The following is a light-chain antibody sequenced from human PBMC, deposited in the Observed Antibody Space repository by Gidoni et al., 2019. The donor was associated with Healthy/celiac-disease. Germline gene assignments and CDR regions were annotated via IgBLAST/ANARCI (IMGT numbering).Light chain of an antibody. Sequence: EIVLTQSPATLSLSPGERATISCRASQSVSSYLAWYPQKPGQAPRLLIYDASNRATGIPARFSGSGSGTDFPLTISSLEPEDFAVYYCQQRSNWPPFTFGPGTKVDIK. J-gene: IGKJ3*01. CDR1: QSVSSY. CDR3: QQRSNWPPFT. CDR2: DAS. V-gene: IGKV3-11*01.